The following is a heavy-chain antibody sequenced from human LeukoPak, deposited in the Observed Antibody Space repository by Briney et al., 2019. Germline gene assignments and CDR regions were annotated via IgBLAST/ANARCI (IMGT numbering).Heavy chain of an antibody. D-gene: IGHD3-3*01. CDR3: ARHSTYYDFWSGYRPEYFQH. Sequence: PSDTLSLTCTVSGGSISSYYWSWIRQPPGKGLEWIGYIYTSGSTNYNPSLKSRVTISVDTSKNQFSLKLSSVTAADTAVYYCARHSTYYDFWSGYRPEYFQHWGQGTLVTVSS. CDR2: IYTSGST. J-gene: IGHJ1*01. CDR1: GGSISSYY. V-gene: IGHV4-4*09.